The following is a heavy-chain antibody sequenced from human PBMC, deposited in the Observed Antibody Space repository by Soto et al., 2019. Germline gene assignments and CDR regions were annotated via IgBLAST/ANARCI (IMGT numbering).Heavy chain of an antibody. Sequence: PGESLKISCKGSGYSFTSYWIGWVRQMPGKGLEWMGIIYPGDSDTRYSPSFQGQVTISADKSIRTAYLQWSSLKASDTAMYYCARHGDPRSAMVPIDYWGQGTLVTVSS. CDR2: IYPGDSDT. CDR3: ARHGDPRSAMVPIDY. CDR1: GYSFTSYW. J-gene: IGHJ4*02. D-gene: IGHD3-10*01. V-gene: IGHV5-51*01.